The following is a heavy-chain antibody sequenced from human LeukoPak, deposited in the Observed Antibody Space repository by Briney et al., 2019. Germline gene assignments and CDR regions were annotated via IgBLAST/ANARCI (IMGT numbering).Heavy chain of an antibody. CDR1: GFTLSTYW. Sequence: GGSLRLSCAASGFTLSTYWMHWVRKAPGKGLVWVLRINSEGSSTTYADSVKGRFTISRDNAKNILYLQMNSLRAEDTAVHHCARDPAPQGWFDSWGQGTLVTVSS. V-gene: IGHV3-74*01. J-gene: IGHJ5*01. CDR3: ARDPAPQGWFDS. CDR2: INSEGSST.